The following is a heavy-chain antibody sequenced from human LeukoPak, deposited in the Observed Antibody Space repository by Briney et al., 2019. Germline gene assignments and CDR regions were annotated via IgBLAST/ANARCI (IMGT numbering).Heavy chain of an antibody. D-gene: IGHD3-10*01. CDR1: GYTFTSYG. CDR3: ARAVMFRGVMALYFDY. V-gene: IGHV1-18*01. CDR2: ISAYNGNT. J-gene: IGHJ4*02. Sequence: ASVKVSCKASGYTFTSYGISWVRQAPGQGLEWMGWISAYNGNTNYAQKLQGRVTMTTDTSTSTAYMELRSLRSDDTAVYYCARAVMFRGVMALYFDYGGQEPRVTVPS.